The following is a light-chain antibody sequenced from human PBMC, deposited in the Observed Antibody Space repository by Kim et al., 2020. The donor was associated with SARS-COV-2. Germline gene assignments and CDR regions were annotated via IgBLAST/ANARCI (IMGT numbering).Light chain of an antibody. CDR1: SGHSSVA. V-gene: IGLV4-69*01. CDR2: VYSDGSH. J-gene: IGLJ3*02. Sequence: SVTLTGTLSSGHSSVAIAWHQQRPAKGPRYLMKVYSDGSHKKGDGIPDRFSGSSAGAERFLTISSLQSEDEADYYCQTWGTGIRVFGGGTQLTVL. CDR3: QTWGTGIRV.